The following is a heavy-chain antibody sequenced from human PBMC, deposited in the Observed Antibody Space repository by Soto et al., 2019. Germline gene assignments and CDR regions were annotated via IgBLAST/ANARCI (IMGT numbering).Heavy chain of an antibody. D-gene: IGHD6-13*01. J-gene: IGHJ4*02. Sequence: QVQLVESGGGLVKPGDSLRLSCAASGFTFSDYYMSWIHQAPGKGLEWVSYISTSSSYTKYADSVKGRFTISRDNAKNSLYLQMNTLRVEDTAVYYCARGGGSWLADYWGQGTLVTVSS. CDR2: ISTSSSYT. CDR3: ARGGGSWLADY. CDR1: GFTFSDYY. V-gene: IGHV3-11*05.